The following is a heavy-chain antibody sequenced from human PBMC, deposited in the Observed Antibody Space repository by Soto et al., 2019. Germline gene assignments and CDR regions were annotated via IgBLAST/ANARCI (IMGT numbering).Heavy chain of an antibody. CDR1: GFTVSSNY. J-gene: IGHJ4*02. Sequence: QPGGSLRLSCAASGFTVSSNYMSWVRQAPGKGLEWVSVIYSGGSTYYADSVKGRFTISRDNSKNTLYLQMNSLRAEDTAVYYCARAVLWYPPLFDYWGQGTLVTVSS. V-gene: IGHV3-53*01. D-gene: IGHD6-13*01. CDR3: ARAVLWYPPLFDY. CDR2: IYSGGST.